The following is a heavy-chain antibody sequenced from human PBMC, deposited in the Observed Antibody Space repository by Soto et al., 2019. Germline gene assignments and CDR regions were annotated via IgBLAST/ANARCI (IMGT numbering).Heavy chain of an antibody. Sequence: QVQLVESGGGVVQPGRSLRLSCAASGFRFSDYYMSWIRQAPGKGLEWVSYIRSSDNTRYYADSVKGRFTISRDNAKNSLYLQMNSLRAEDTAVYYCARGNALYDYWGQGILVTVSS. V-gene: IGHV3-11*01. CDR2: IRSSDNTR. CDR3: ARGNALYDY. CDR1: GFRFSDYY. D-gene: IGHD2-2*01. J-gene: IGHJ4*02.